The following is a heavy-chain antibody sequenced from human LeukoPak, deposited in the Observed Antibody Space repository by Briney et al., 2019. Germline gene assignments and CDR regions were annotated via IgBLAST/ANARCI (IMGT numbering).Heavy chain of an antibody. CDR3: ARDLEFGAAGTLRTLFDY. J-gene: IGHJ4*02. CDR2: TYYRSKWYN. V-gene: IGHV6-1*01. CDR1: GDSVSSNSAA. D-gene: IGHD6-13*01. Sequence: SQTLSLTCAISGDSVSSNSAAWNWIRQSPSRGLEWLGRTYYRSKWYNDYAVSVKSRITINPDTSKNQFSLQLNSVTPEDTAVYYCARDLEFGAAGTLRTLFDYWGQGTLVTVSS.